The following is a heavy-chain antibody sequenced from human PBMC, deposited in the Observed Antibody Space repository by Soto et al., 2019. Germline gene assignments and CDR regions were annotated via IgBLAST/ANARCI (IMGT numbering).Heavy chain of an antibody. J-gene: IGHJ4*02. D-gene: IGHD3-10*01. V-gene: IGHV3-48*03. CDR2: ISSSGSTI. CDR3: ARRKKLLWFGESQYYFDY. Sequence: GGSLRLSCAASGFTFSSYEMNWVRQAPGKGLEWVSYISSSGSTIYYADSVKGRFTISRDNAKNSLYLQMNSLRAEDTAVYYCARRKKLLWFGESQYYFDYWGQGTRVTVS. CDR1: GFTFSSYE.